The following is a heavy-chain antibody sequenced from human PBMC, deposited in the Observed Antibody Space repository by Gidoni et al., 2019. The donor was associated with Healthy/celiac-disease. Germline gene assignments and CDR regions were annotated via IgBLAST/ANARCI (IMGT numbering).Heavy chain of an antibody. CDR1: GGSISSSNW. CDR2: IYHSGST. Sequence: VQPQESGPGLVTPSGTLSLTCAVSGGSISSSNWWSWVRQPPGKGLVWIGEIYHSGSTNYNPSLKSRVTISVDKSKNQFSLKLSAGTAADTAVYYCARVTLTGTTYDYWGQGTLVTVSS. V-gene: IGHV4-4*02. J-gene: IGHJ4*02. CDR3: ARVTLTGTTYDY. D-gene: IGHD1-7*01.